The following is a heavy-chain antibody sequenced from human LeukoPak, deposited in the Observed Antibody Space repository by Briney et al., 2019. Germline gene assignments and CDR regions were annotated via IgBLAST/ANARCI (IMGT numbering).Heavy chain of an antibody. D-gene: IGHD3-10*01. J-gene: IGHJ4*02. Sequence: GGSLRLSCGASGFTFSSYAMSWVRQAPGKGLEWVSAISGGGGSTYYVDSVKGRFTISRDNSKNTLYLQMNSLRAEDTAVYYCAKDRGYMDSRLGFDYWGQGTLVTVSS. CDR1: GFTFSSYA. CDR2: ISGGGGST. CDR3: AKDRGYMDSRLGFDY. V-gene: IGHV3-23*01.